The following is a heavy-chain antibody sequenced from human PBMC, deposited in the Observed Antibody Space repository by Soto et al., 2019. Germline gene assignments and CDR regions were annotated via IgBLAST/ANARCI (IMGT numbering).Heavy chain of an antibody. CDR3: AREWGRWLQPDY. J-gene: IGHJ4*02. CDR2: IIPILGIA. V-gene: IGHV1-69*08. CDR1: GGTFSSYT. D-gene: IGHD3-16*01. Sequence: QVQLVQSGAEVKKPGSSVKVSCKASGGTFSSYTISWVRQAPGQGLEWMGRIIPILGIANYAQKFQGRVTITADKSTSTAYMELSSLRSEDTAVYYCAREWGRWLQPDYWGQGTLVTVSS.